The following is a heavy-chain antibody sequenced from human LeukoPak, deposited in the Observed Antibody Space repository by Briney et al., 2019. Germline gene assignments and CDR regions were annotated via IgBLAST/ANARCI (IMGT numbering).Heavy chain of an antibody. J-gene: IGHJ6*02. V-gene: IGHV3-30*04. Sequence: PGGSLRLSCAASGFTFSNYAIHCVRQAPGKGLEWVAVIAYDGSSTVYADSVKGRFTISGDNSKNTLYLQMNSLRTEDTAVYYCARGASTAAKYGMDVWGRGTAVTVSS. CDR2: IAYDGSST. CDR1: GFTFSNYA. D-gene: IGHD2-21*02. CDR3: ARGASTAAKYGMDV.